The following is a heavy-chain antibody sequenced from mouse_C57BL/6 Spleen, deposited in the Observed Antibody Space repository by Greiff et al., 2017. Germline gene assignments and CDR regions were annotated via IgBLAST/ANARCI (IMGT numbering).Heavy chain of an antibody. Sequence: EVQLQQSGPELVKPGASVKISCKASGYSFTGYYMNWVKQSPEKSLEWIGEINPSTGGTTYNQKFKAKATLTVDKSSSTAYMQLKSLTSEDSAVYYCARAPHMRDDEDYWGQGTTLTVSS. CDR2: INPSTGGT. CDR3: ARAPHMRDDEDY. CDR1: GYSFTGYY. J-gene: IGHJ2*01. D-gene: IGHD2-14*01. V-gene: IGHV1-42*01.